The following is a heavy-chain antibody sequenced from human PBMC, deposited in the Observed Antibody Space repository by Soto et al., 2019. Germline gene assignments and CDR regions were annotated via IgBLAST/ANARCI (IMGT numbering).Heavy chain of an antibody. CDR2: IIPIFGTA. CDR1: GGTFSSYA. V-gene: IGHV1-69*13. Sequence: SVKVSCKASGGTFSSYAFTWVRQAPGQGLEWMGGIIPIFGTANYAQKFQGRVTITADESTSTAYMELSSLRSEDTAVYYCARRKERSGPHYFDYWGQGTLVTVSS. CDR3: ARRKERSGPHYFDY. J-gene: IGHJ4*02. D-gene: IGHD6-25*01.